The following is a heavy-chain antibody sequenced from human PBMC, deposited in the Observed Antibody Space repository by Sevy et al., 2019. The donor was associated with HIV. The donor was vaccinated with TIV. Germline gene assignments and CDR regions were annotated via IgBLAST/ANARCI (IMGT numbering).Heavy chain of an antibody. CDR1: GFTFSDHY. D-gene: IGHD6-13*01. CDR3: ATHAGIATAGRVFDY. Sequence: GGSLRLSWAASGFTFSDHYMEWVRQAPGQGLEWVGRIRNKADSYTTEYAASVKGRFTISRDDSKNSLYLLMNSLKTEDTAVYYCATHAGIATAGRVFDYWGQGTLVTVSS. CDR2: IRNKADSYTT. J-gene: IGHJ4*02. V-gene: IGHV3-72*01.